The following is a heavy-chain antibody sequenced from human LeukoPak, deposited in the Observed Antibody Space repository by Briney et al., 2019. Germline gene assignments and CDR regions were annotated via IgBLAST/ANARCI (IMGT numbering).Heavy chain of an antibody. J-gene: IGHJ5*02. D-gene: IGHD6-13*01. CDR1: GYTFTGYY. Sequence: ASVKVSCKASGYTFTGYYMHWVRQAPGQGLEWMGWINPNSGGTNYAQKFQGRVTMTRDTSICTPYMELSRLRSDDTAVYYCARAAYSTSWYIWFDPWGQGTLVTVSS. CDR2: INPNSGGT. CDR3: ARAAYSTSWYIWFDP. V-gene: IGHV1-2*02.